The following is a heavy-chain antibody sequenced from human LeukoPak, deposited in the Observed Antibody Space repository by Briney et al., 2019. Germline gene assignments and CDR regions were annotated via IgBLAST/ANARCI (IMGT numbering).Heavy chain of an antibody. CDR1: GGSISSGGYS. CDR3: ARVRGDYYYGMDV. D-gene: IGHD3-10*01. J-gene: IGHJ6*02. CDR2: IYHSGST. Sequence: SQTLSLTCAVSGGSISSGGYSWSWIRQPPGKGLEWIGYIYHSGSTYYNPSLKSRVTISVDRSKNQFSLKLRSVTAADTAVYYCARVRGDYYYGMDVWGQGTTVTVSS. V-gene: IGHV4-30-2*01.